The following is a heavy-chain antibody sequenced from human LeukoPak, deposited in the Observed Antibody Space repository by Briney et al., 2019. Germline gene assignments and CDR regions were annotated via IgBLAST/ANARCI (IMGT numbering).Heavy chain of an antibody. Sequence: GASVKVSCKASGYTFTSYGISWVRPAPGQGLEWMGWISAYNGNTNYAQKLQGRVTMTTDTSTSTAYMELRSLRSDDTAVYYCAAIRYCSGGSCSELWGQGTLVTVSS. V-gene: IGHV1-18*01. J-gene: IGHJ4*02. CDR3: AAIRYCSGGSCSEL. D-gene: IGHD2-15*01. CDR1: GYTFTSYG. CDR2: ISAYNGNT.